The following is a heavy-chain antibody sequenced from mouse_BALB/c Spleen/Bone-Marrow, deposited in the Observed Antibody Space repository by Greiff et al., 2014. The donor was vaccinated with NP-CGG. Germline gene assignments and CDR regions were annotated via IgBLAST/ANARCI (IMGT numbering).Heavy chain of an antibody. Sequence: VQLKESGPELVKPGASVKISCTTSGYTFTEYTMHWVKQSHGKSLEWIGGVNPNNGGTIYNQKFKGKATLTVDKSSSTAYMELRSLTSEDSAVYYCARKGYGYNYVMDYWGQGTSVTVSA. J-gene: IGHJ4*01. D-gene: IGHD1-2*01. CDR2: VNPNNGGT. CDR1: GYTFTEYT. CDR3: ARKGYGYNYVMDY. V-gene: IGHV1-18*01.